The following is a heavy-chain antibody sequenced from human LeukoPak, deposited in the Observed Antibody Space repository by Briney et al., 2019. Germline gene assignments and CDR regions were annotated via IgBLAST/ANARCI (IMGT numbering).Heavy chain of an antibody. CDR1: GFTFSDHY. Sequence: PGGSLRLSCATSGFTFSDHYMDWVRQAPGKGWEGVGRGRDRVNSYSTEYAASVKGRFTVSRDDSKNSLYLQMDSLKTEDTAVYYCARLRYYYDSSGSDVWGKGTTVTVSS. J-gene: IGHJ6*04. V-gene: IGHV3-72*01. D-gene: IGHD3-22*01. CDR3: ARLRYYYDSSGSDV. CDR2: GRDRVNSYST.